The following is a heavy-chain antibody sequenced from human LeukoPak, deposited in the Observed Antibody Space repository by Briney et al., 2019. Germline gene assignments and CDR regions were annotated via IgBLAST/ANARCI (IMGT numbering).Heavy chain of an antibody. CDR3: ARSQMVRGVITPNP. Sequence: GASVKVSCKASGYTFTSYGISWVRQAPGQGLEWMGWISAYNGNTNYAQKLQGRVTMTTDTSTTTAYVELRSLRSDDTAVYYCARSQMVRGVITPNPWGQGTLVTVSS. J-gene: IGHJ5*02. CDR2: ISAYNGNT. D-gene: IGHD3-10*01. V-gene: IGHV1-18*01. CDR1: GYTFTSYG.